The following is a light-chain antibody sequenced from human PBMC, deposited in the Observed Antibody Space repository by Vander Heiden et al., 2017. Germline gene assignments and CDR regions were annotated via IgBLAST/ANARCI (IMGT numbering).Light chain of an antibody. CDR1: SLRNYY. J-gene: IGLJ3*02. CDR3: NSRDSSGNHLV. V-gene: IGLV3-19*01. Sequence: SELTQDPAVSVALGQTVRITCQGDSLRNYYANWYQQKPGQAPVVVIYGKNNRPSGIPDRFSGSSSGNTASLTITGAQAEDEADYYCNSRDSSGNHLVFGGGTKLTVL. CDR2: GKN.